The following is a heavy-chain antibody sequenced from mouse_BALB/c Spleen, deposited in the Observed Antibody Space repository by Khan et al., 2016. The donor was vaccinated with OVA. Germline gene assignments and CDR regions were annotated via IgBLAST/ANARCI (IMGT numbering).Heavy chain of an antibody. D-gene: IGHD3-3*01. Sequence: EVQLQESGPGLVKPSQSLSLTCTVTGYSITSDYAWNWIRPFPGSKLEWMGYITYSGSTSYIPSLKSRISITRDSSNNQFFLLLNSVTSEDTATYYCARGRAYWGQGTLVTVSA. J-gene: IGHJ3*01. CDR2: ITYSGST. V-gene: IGHV3-2*02. CDR1: GYSITSDYA. CDR3: ARGRAY.